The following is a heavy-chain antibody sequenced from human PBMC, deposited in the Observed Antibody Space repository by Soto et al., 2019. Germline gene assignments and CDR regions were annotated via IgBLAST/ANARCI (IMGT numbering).Heavy chain of an antibody. CDR1: GYTFTSYG. V-gene: IGHV1-18*01. D-gene: IGHD2-15*01. CDR3: ARSGCSGGSCYSYYFDY. J-gene: IGHJ4*02. Sequence: QVQLVQSGAEVKKPGASVKVSCKASGYTFTSYGISWVRQAPGQGLEWMGWISAYNGNTNNAQKLQGRVTMTTDTSTSKAYMELRSLRSDDTAVYYCARSGCSGGSCYSYYFDYWGQGTLVTVSS. CDR2: ISAYNGNT.